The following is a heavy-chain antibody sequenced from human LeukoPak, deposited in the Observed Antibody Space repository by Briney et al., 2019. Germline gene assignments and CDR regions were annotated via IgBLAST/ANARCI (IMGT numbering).Heavy chain of an antibody. CDR3: ARGGYTYGFDAFDI. V-gene: IGHV4-59*01. D-gene: IGHD5-18*01. CDR2: IYYSGRT. Sequence: SETLSLTCTVSGGSISSYYWSWIRQPPGKGLEWIGYIYYSGRTNYNPSLKSRVTISVDTSKNQFSLKLSSVTAADTAVYYCARGGYTYGFDAFDIWGQGTMVTVSS. CDR1: GGSISSYY. J-gene: IGHJ3*02.